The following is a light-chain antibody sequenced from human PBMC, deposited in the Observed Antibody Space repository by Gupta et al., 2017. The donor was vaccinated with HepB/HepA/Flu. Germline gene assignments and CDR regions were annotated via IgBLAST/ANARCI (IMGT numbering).Light chain of an antibody. CDR2: GTN. J-gene: IGKJ4*01. CDR1: QAITSW. Sequence: DIQLTQSPSSLSASVGDRVTITCRASQAITSWLGWYQQKPGKAPKLLIYGTNHLQVGVPSRFSGSGSGTDFTLTISSLQPEDFATYHCQQYSSFPPTFGGGTKVEIK. CDR3: QQYSSFPPT. V-gene: IGKV1D-16*01.